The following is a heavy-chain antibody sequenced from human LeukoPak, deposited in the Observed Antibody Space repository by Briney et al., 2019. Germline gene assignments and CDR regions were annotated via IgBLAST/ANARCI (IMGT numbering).Heavy chain of an antibody. Sequence: GRSLRLSCAASGFTFSTYAIHWVRQAPGKGLEWVAVISYDGSNKYYADSVKGRFTISRDNSKNTLSLQMSSLKPEDTAVYYCAKAARISEYYFEYWGQGTLVTVSS. CDR1: GFTFSTYA. CDR3: AKAARISEYYFEY. D-gene: IGHD3-10*01. CDR2: ISYDGSNK. J-gene: IGHJ4*02. V-gene: IGHV3-30-3*01.